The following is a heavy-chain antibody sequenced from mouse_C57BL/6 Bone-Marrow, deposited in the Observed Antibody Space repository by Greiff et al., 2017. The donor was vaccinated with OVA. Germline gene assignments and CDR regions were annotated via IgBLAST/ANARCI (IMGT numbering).Heavy chain of an antibody. CDR2: INPGSGGT. Sequence: VQLQQSGAELVRPGTSVKVSCKASGYAFTNYLIEWVKQRPGQGLEWIGVINPGSGGTNYNEKFKGKATLTADKSSSTAYMQLSSLTSEDSAVYFCAREGDSSGYLFAYWGQGTLVTVSA. CDR1: GYAFTNYL. CDR3: AREGDSSGYLFAY. J-gene: IGHJ3*01. V-gene: IGHV1-54*01. D-gene: IGHD3-2*02.